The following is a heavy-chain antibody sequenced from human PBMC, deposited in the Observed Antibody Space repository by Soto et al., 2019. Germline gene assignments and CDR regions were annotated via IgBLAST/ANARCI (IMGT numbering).Heavy chain of an antibody. CDR2: INHSGST. CDR3: ARALQDYFDY. J-gene: IGHJ4*02. V-gene: IGHV4-34*01. Sequence: PSETLSLTCAVYGGSFSGYYWSWIRQPPGKGLEWIGEINHSGSTNYNPSLESRVTISVDTSKNQFSLKLSSVTAADTAVYYCARALQDYFDYWGQGTLVTVSS. CDR1: GGSFSGYY.